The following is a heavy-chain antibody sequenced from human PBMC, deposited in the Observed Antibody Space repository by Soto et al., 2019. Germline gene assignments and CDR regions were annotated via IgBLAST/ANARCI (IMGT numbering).Heavy chain of an antibody. J-gene: IGHJ6*02. V-gene: IGHV3-48*02. D-gene: IGHD2-2*01. CDR1: GFTFSSYS. CDR2: ISSSSSTI. Sequence: GGSLRLSWAASGFTFSSYSMNWVRQAPGKGLEWVSYISSSSSTIYYADSVKGRFTISRDNAKNSLYLQMNSLRDEDTAVYYCARDWFSQDIVVVPARHPYFYYGMDVWGQGTTVTVSS. CDR3: ARDWFSQDIVVVPARHPYFYYGMDV.